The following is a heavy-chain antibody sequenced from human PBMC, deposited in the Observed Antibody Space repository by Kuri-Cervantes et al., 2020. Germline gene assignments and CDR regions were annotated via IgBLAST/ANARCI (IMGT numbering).Heavy chain of an antibody. J-gene: IGHJ2*01. CDR2: INHSGST. D-gene: IGHD2-21*02. V-gene: IGHV4-34*01. CDR1: GGSFSGYY. Sequence: GSLRLSCAVYGGSFSGYYWSWIRQSPGKGLEWIGEINHSGSTNYNPSLKSRVTISVDTSKNQFSLKLSSLTAADTAVCYCARARGGDKTKRYFDLWGRGTLVTVSS. CDR3: ARARGGDKTKRYFDL.